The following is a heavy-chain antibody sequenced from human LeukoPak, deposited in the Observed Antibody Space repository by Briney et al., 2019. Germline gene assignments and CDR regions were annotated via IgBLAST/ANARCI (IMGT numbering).Heavy chain of an antibody. V-gene: IGHV1-2*02. Sequence: ASVKVSCKTSGYTFSDYYIHWVRQAPGQGLEWVGWIYPNSGETKSAQKFQGRVTMTGDTSISTAYMELRRVTSDDTAVYYCARDRDYSNTERGFDYWGQGTLVTVSS. CDR1: GYTFSDYY. CDR2: IYPNSGET. CDR3: ARDRDYSNTERGFDY. J-gene: IGHJ4*02. D-gene: IGHD4-11*01.